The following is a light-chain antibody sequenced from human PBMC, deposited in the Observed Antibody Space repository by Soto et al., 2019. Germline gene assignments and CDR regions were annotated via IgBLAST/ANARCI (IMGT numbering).Light chain of an antibody. J-gene: IGKJ3*01. CDR1: QILLRSDGKTY. V-gene: IGKV1-39*01. Sequence: MTQTPLSSPVTLGQPASIACRSSQILLRSDGKTYLSWLHQKPGKAPKLLIYAASSLQSGVPSRFSGSGSGTDFTLTISSLQPEDFATYYCQQSYSTPRTFGPGTKVDIK. CDR3: QQSYSTPRT. CDR2: AAS.